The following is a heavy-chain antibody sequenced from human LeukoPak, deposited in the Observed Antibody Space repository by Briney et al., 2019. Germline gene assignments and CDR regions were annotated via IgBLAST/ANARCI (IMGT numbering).Heavy chain of an antibody. CDR2: IYPGDSDT. CDR3: ARLLKLRFLEWFRARHYYYYMDV. V-gene: IGHV5-51*01. Sequence: GESLKISCKGSGYSFTSYWIGWVRQMPGKGLERMGIIYPGDSDTRYSPSFQGQVTISADKSISTAYLQWSSLKASDTAMYYCARLLKLRFLEWFRARHYYYYMDVWGKGTTVTVSS. CDR1: GYSFTSYW. D-gene: IGHD3-3*01. J-gene: IGHJ6*03.